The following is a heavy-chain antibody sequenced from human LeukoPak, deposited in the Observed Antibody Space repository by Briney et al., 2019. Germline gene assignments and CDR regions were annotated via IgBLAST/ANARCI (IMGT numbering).Heavy chain of an antibody. CDR2: IYYSGSA. CDR3: ARRKNNLPFDN. CDR1: GGSISSSSYY. Sequence: PSETLSLTCTVSGGSISSSSYYWGWIRQPPGKGLEWIGSIYYSGSAYYNPSLKSRVTISVDTSKNQSSLKLSSVTAADTAVYYCARRKNNLPFDNWGQGTLVTVSS. V-gene: IGHV4-39*01. D-gene: IGHD2/OR15-2a*01. J-gene: IGHJ4*02.